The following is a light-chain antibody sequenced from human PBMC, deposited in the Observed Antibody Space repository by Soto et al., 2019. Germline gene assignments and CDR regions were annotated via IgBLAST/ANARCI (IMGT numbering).Light chain of an antibody. Sequence: ILLTQSPSSLSASVGDRVTITCRASQGIDTSLAWYQQKPGKAPKLLIYAASNFQSGVPSRFSGSGSGTHFTLTIRSLQPEDFATYYCQQLHGYPITFGQGTRLE. CDR1: QGIDTS. V-gene: IGKV1-9*01. CDR3: QQLHGYPIT. CDR2: AAS. J-gene: IGKJ5*01.